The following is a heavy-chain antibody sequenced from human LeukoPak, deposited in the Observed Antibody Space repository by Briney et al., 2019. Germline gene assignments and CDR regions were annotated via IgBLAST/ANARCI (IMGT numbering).Heavy chain of an antibody. D-gene: IGHD1-26*01. J-gene: IGHJ3*02. CDR3: AKDRRWVVGAKRGAAWFVDAFDI. Sequence: SETLSLTCTVSGGSISSYYWSWIRQPAGKGLEWIGRIYYSGSTNHNPSLKSRVTMSVDTSKNQFSLKLTSVTAADTAVYYCAKDRRWVVGAKRGAAWFVDAFDIWGQGTMVTVSS. V-gene: IGHV4-4*07. CDR1: GGSISSYY. CDR2: IYYSGST.